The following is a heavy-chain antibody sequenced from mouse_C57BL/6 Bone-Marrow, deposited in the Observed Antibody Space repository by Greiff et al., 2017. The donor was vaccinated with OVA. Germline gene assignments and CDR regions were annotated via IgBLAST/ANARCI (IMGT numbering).Heavy chain of an antibody. Sequence: VQLQQSGAELVRPGASVKLSCTASGFNIKDYYMHWVKQRPEQGLEWIGRIDPEDGDTEYAPKFKGKATMTTETSSNTAYLQLSSLTSEDTAVYYCTYYYGSRGRHWGQGTTLTVSS. D-gene: IGHD1-1*01. CDR2: IDPEDGDT. V-gene: IGHV14-1*01. CDR1: GFNIKDYY. J-gene: IGHJ2*01. CDR3: TYYYGSRGRH.